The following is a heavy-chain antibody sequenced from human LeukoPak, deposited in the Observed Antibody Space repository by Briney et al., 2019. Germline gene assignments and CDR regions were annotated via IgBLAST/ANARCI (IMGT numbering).Heavy chain of an antibody. Sequence: PGGSLRLSCAASGFTFSSYAMSWVRQAPGKGLEWVSAISGSGGSTYYADSVKGRFTISRDNSKNTLDLQMNSLRAEDTAVYYCAKGXSVGAXNLNFDXWGXXTXXXVSS. CDR2: ISGSGGST. CDR1: GFTFSSYA. CDR3: AKGXSVGAXNLNFDX. J-gene: IGHJ4*01. D-gene: IGHD1-26*01. V-gene: IGHV3-23*01.